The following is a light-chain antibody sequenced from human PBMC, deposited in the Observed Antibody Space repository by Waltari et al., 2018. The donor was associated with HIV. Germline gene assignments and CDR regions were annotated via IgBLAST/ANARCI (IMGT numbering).Light chain of an antibody. J-gene: IGLJ2*01. V-gene: IGLV7-46*01. CDR3: LLSYAGSRPVV. Sequence: QAVVTQEPSLTVSPGGTVTLTCGPSSGPVPSGHHPYWFQQKPGQAPRTLIYDTTYKHSWTPARFSGSLLGGKAALTLSGAQPEDEADYYCLLSYAGSRPVVFGGGTKLTIL. CDR2: DTT. CDR1: SGPVPSGHH.